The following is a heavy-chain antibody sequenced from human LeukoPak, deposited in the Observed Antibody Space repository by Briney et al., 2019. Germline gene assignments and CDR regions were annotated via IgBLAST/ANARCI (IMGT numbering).Heavy chain of an antibody. CDR3: ARTTEGGYTYGYFYYYYMDV. V-gene: IGHV4-59*01. CDR1: GGSISSYY. CDR2: IYYSGST. D-gene: IGHD5-18*01. J-gene: IGHJ6*03. Sequence: SETLSLTCTVSGGSISSYYWSWLRQPPGKGLEWIGYIYYSGSTNYNPSLKSRVAISVDTSKNQFSLKLTSVTAADTAVYYCARTTEGGYTYGYFYYYYMDVWGKGTTVTISS.